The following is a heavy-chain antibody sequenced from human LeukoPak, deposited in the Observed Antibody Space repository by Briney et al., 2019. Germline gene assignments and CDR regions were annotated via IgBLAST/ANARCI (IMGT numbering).Heavy chain of an antibody. V-gene: IGHV3-21*01. CDR2: ISTTSRYI. J-gene: IGHJ4*02. CDR1: GFTFSSYT. Sequence: PGGSLSLSCAASGFTFSSYTMNWVRQAPGKGLEWVSSISTTSRYIYYADSMKGRFTVSRDNAKNSLYLQMNSLSAEDTAVYYCARGNSDYDHDYWGQGTLDTVSS. D-gene: IGHD5-12*01. CDR3: ARGNSDYDHDY.